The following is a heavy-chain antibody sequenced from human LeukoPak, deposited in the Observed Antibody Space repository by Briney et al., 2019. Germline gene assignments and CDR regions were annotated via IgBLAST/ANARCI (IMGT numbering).Heavy chain of an antibody. CDR1: GGTFSSYA. CDR2: INPNSGGT. J-gene: IGHJ3*02. V-gene: IGHV1-2*02. CDR3: ARVGGYSYGTDAFDI. Sequence: ASVKVSCKASGGTFSSYAISWVRQAPGQGLEWMGWINPNSGGTNYAQKFQGRVTMTRDTSISTAYMELSRLRSDDTAVYYCARVGGYSYGTDAFDIWGQGTMVTVSS. D-gene: IGHD5-18*01.